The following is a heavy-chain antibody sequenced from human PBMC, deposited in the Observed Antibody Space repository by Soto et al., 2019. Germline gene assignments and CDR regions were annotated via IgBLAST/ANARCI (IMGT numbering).Heavy chain of an antibody. D-gene: IGHD3-10*01. J-gene: IGHJ4*02. V-gene: IGHV4-59*02. CDR2: IYYSGST. Sequence: SEAQSRSDERPGGSVSSYQWSWIRQTPGKGLEWIGYIYYSGSTNYNPSLKSRVTISVDTSKNQFSLKLSSVTAADTAVYYCARGRIIPDRRGSGSYPFDYWGQGTLVTVSS. CDR3: ARGRIIPDRRGSGSYPFDY. CDR1: GGSVSSYQ.